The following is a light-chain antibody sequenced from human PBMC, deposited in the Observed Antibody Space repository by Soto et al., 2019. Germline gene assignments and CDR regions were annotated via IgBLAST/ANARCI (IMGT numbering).Light chain of an antibody. Sequence: SYELTQPPSVSVAPGKTARITCGGTDIGSISVHWYQQKPGQAPVLVIFYDSDRPSGSPERFSGANSGNTATLTISRVEAVDEDDYYCQVWDSSFNHVVFGGGTKLNVL. J-gene: IGLJ2*01. CDR3: QVWDSSFNHVV. CDR2: YDS. CDR1: DIGSIS. V-gene: IGLV3-21*04.